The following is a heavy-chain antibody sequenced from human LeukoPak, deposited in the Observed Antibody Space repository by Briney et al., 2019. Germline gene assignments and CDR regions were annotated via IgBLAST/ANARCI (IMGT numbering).Heavy chain of an antibody. V-gene: IGHV1-18*01. CDR2: ISAYNGNT. CDR1: GYTFTSYG. J-gene: IGHJ6*03. CDR3: AREGLLRGYYYYMDV. Sequence: GASVKVSCKASGYTFTSYGISWVRQAPGQGLEWMGWISAYNGNTNYAQKLQGRVTMTTDTSTSTAYMELRSLRSDDTAVYYCAREGLLRGYYYYMDVWGKGTTVIVSS. D-gene: IGHD3-10*01.